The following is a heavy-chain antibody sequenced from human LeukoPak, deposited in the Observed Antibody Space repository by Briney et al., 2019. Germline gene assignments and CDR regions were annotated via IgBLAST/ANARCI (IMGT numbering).Heavy chain of an antibody. CDR1: GFTFSNAW. D-gene: IGHD6-13*01. J-gene: IGHJ4*02. Sequence: GGSLRLSCAASGFTFSNAWMNWVRQAPGKGLEWVSAISGSGGSTYYADSVKGRFTISRDNSKNTLYLQMNSLRAEDTAAYYCAKDDAPYSSSWFLHFDYWGQGTLVTVSS. CDR3: AKDDAPYSSSWFLHFDY. CDR2: ISGSGGST. V-gene: IGHV3-23*01.